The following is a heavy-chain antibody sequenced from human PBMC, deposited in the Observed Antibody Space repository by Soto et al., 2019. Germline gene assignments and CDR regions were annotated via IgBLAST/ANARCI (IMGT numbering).Heavy chain of an antibody. Sequence: GASVKVSCKASGGTFSSYTISWVRQAPGQGLEWMGRIIPILGIANYAQKFQGRVTITRDTSTSTAYMELSSLRSEDTAVYYCARGPYDFWSGYLDYWGQGTLVTVSS. J-gene: IGHJ4*02. D-gene: IGHD3-3*01. CDR1: GGTFSSYT. V-gene: IGHV1-69*02. CDR3: ARGPYDFWSGYLDY. CDR2: IIPILGIA.